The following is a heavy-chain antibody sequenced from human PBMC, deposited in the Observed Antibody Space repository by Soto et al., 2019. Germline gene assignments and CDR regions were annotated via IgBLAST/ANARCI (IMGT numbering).Heavy chain of an antibody. CDR3: ARDPITAVAGNDAFDI. J-gene: IGHJ3*02. D-gene: IGHD6-19*01. CDR2: ISYDGSNK. V-gene: IGHV3-30-3*01. CDR1: GFTFSSYA. Sequence: TGGSLRLSCAASGFTFSSYAMHWVRQAPGKGLEWVAVISYDGSNKYYADSVKGRFTISRDNSKNTLYLQMNSLRAEDTAVYYCARDPITAVAGNDAFDIWGQGTMVTVSS.